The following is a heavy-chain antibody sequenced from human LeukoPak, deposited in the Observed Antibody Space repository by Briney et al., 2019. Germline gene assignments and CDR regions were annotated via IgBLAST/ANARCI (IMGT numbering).Heavy chain of an antibody. CDR2: IYYSGST. V-gene: IGHV4-30-4*01. CDR1: GGSISSGDYY. CDR3: ARDLGVVIPFDY. Sequence: ASETLSLTCTVSGGSISSGDYYWSWIRQPPGKGLEWIGYIYYSGSTYYNPSLKSRVTISVDTSKNQFSLRLSSVTAADTAVYYCARDLGVVIPFDYWGQGTLVTVSS. D-gene: IGHD3-3*01. J-gene: IGHJ4*02.